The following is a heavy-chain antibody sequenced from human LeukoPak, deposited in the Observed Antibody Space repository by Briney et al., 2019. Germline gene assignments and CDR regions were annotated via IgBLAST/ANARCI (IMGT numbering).Heavy chain of an antibody. CDR1: GFTVSSNY. J-gene: IGHJ2*01. Sequence: GGSLRLSCAASGFTVSSNYMTWVRQAPGKGLEWVSVIYSGGSTYYADSVKGRSTISRDNSKNTLYLQMNSLRAEDTAVYYCARDGGYWYFDLWGRGTLVTVSS. CDR2: IYSGGST. D-gene: IGHD2-15*01. V-gene: IGHV3-53*01. CDR3: ARDGGYWYFDL.